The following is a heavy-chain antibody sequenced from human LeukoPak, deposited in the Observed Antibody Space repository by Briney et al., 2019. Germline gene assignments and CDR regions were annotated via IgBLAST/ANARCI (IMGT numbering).Heavy chain of an antibody. D-gene: IGHD2-8*01. CDR3: ARTFPGYCTNGVCYTVGYFQH. Sequence: ASVKVSCKASGYTFTSYGISWVRQAPGQGLEWMGWISAYNGNTNYAQKLQGRVTMTTDTSTSTAYMELRSLRSDDTAVYYCARTFPGYCTNGVCYTVGYFQHWGQGTLVTVSS. CDR2: ISAYNGNT. V-gene: IGHV1-18*01. CDR1: GYTFTSYG. J-gene: IGHJ1*01.